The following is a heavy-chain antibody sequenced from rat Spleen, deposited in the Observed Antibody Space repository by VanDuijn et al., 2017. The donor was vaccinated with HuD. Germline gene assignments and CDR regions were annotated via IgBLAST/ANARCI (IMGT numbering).Heavy chain of an antibody. Sequence: EVQLVESGGGLVQPGRSLKLSCAASGFTFSNYGMAWVCQAPTKGLEWVATISYDGSSTYYRDSVKGRFTISRDNAKSTLYLQMDSLRSEDTATYYCARHGALYGGYHNWFAYWGQGTLVTVSS. V-gene: IGHV5-29*01. D-gene: IGHD1-11*01. CDR2: ISYDGSST. CDR3: ARHGALYGGYHNWFAY. CDR1: GFTFSNYG. J-gene: IGHJ3*01.